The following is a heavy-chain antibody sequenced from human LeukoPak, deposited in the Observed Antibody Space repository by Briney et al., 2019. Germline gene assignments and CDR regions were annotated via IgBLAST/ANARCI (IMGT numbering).Heavy chain of an antibody. CDR2: MNPNTGGT. CDR3: TRGSLSGSSRDY. CDR1: GYAFTGYD. D-gene: IGHD1-26*01. Sequence: ASVKVSCKASGYAFTGYDINWVRQATGQGLEWMGWMNPNTGGTGYAQNFQGRLTMTRNTSIDTAYMELSGLRSEDTAIYYCTRGSLSGSSRDYWGQGTLVTVSS. J-gene: IGHJ4*02. V-gene: IGHV1-8*01.